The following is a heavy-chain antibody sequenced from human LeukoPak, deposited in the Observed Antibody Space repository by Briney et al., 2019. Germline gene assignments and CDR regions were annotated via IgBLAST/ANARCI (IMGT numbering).Heavy chain of an antibody. Sequence: SETLSLTCTVSGASMSSYYWSWLRQPPGKGLEWVGYIYYSGSTDYNPSLKSRVTISVDTSKNQFSLKLSSVTAADTAVYYCARLVKQQLVFLHWYFDLWGRGTLVTVSS. D-gene: IGHD6-13*01. J-gene: IGHJ2*01. CDR1: GASMSSYY. CDR2: IYYSGST. CDR3: ARLVKQQLVFLHWYFDL. V-gene: IGHV4-59*01.